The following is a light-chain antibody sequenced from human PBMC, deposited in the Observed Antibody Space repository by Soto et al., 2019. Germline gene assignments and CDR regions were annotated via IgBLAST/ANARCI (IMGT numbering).Light chain of an antibody. CDR1: SSDVGGYYS. J-gene: IGLJ1*01. V-gene: IGLV2-14*01. CDR3: SSYTSSSTDV. Sequence: QSVLTQPASVSGSPGQSITISCTGTSSDVGGYYSVSWYQQHPGKAPKLMIYDVTNRPSGVSNRFSGSKSGNTASLTISGLQAEYEADYYCSSYTSSSTDVFGTGTKVTVL. CDR2: DVT.